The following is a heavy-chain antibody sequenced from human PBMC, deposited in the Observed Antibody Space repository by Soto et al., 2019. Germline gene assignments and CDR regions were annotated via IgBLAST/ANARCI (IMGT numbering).Heavy chain of an antibody. CDR1: GGTFSSYS. D-gene: IGHD2-2*01. Sequence: ASVKVSCKASGGTFSSYSISWVRQAPGQGLEWMGRIIPILGIANYAQKFQGRVTITADKSTSAAYMELSSLRSENTAVYYCARQATKGIYCCRSSCYNNWFAPWGQGTLVIVSS. CDR3: ARQATKGIYCCRSSCYNNWFAP. CDR2: IIPILGIA. J-gene: IGHJ5*02. V-gene: IGHV1-69*02.